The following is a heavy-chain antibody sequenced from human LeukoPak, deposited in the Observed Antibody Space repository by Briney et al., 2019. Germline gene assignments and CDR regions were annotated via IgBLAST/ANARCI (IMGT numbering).Heavy chain of an antibody. CDR3: ARAPTPPIARWLTRYYYYGMDV. V-gene: IGHV1-18*01. CDR2: ISAYNGNT. J-gene: IGHJ6*02. CDR1: GYTFTSYG. Sequence: GASVKVSCKASGYTFTSYGISWVRQAPGQGLEWMGWISAYNGNTNYAQKLQGRVTMTTDTSTSTAYMELRSLRSDDTAVYYCARAPTPPIARWLTRYYYYGMDVWGQGTTVTVSS. D-gene: IGHD3-22*01.